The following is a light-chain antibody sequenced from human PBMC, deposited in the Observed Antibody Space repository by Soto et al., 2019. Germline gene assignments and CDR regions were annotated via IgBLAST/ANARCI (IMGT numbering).Light chain of an antibody. CDR1: QSISSW. CDR2: KAS. V-gene: IGKV1-5*03. CDR3: QQYNSYSRT. Sequence: DIQMTQSPSTLSASVGDRVTITCRASQSISSWLAWYQQKPGKAPKLLLYKASSLESGVPSRFSGSGSGTEFTLTISSLQTDDFATYYCQQYNSYSRTFGQGTKVDI. J-gene: IGKJ1*01.